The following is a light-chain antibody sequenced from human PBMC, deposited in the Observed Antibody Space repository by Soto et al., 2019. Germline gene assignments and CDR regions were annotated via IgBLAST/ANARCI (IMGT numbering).Light chain of an antibody. J-gene: IGLJ1*01. CDR1: SSNIGAGYD. CDR2: GNS. CDR3: QSYDSGLSGYV. V-gene: IGLV1-40*01. Sequence: QSVLTQPPSVSGAPGQRVTISCTGSSSNIGAGYDVHWYQQLPGTAPKLLIYGNSNRPSGVPDRFSGSKSGTSAPLAITGLQAEDEADYYCQSYDSGLSGYVFGTGTKLTVL.